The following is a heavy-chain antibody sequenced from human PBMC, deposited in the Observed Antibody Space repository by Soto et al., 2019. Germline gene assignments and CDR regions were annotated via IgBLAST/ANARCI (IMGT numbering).Heavy chain of an antibody. CDR3: TRDSIAAAGTDS. Sequence: SVKVSCKASGGTFSSYTIGWVRQAPGQGLEWMGDIIPIYRTTNYVQKFQGRVTITADLSTNTAYMELSSLRSEDTAIYYCTRDSIAAAGTDSWGQGTLVTVSS. D-gene: IGHD6-13*01. CDR1: GGTFSSYT. J-gene: IGHJ4*02. V-gene: IGHV1-69*13. CDR2: IIPIYRTT.